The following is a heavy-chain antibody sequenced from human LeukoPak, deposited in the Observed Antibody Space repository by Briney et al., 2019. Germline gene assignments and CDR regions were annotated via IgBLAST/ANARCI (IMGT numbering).Heavy chain of an antibody. D-gene: IGHD2-21*02. Sequence: SQTLSLTCAISGDSVSSNSAAWNWIRQSPSRGLEWLGRTYYRSKWYNDYAVSVKGRITINPDTSKHQFSLHLNSVTPEDTAVYYCASADRDYNWFDTWGQGTLVTVSS. CDR3: ASADRDYNWFDT. CDR1: GDSVSSNSAA. CDR2: TYYRSKWYN. V-gene: IGHV6-1*01. J-gene: IGHJ5*02.